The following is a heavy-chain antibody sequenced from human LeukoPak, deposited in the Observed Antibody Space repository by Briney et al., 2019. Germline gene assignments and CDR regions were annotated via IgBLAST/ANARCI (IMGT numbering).Heavy chain of an antibody. CDR2: ISAYNGNT. V-gene: IGHV1-18*01. CDR3: ASVARPYYYGMDV. Sequence: ASVKVSCKASGYTFTSYGISWVRQAPGQGLEWMGWISAYNGNTNYAQKFQGRVTITADKSTSTAYMELSSLRSEDTAVYYCASVARPYYYGMDVWGQGTTVTVSS. D-gene: IGHD6-6*01. J-gene: IGHJ6*02. CDR1: GYTFTSYG.